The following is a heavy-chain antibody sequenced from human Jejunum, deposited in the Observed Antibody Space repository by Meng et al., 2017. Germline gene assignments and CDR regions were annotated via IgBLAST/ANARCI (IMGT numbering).Heavy chain of an antibody. D-gene: IGHD2-15*01. Sequence: VPLQESGPGLVEPSGTLSLTCAVSGASISSGYWWSWVRQPPGKGLEWIGEIHHGGDTNYNPSLKSRVTISVDKSNNQYSLRLTSVTAADTAMYYCARNGAYSADHWGQGTLVTVSS. CDR3: ARNGAYSADH. CDR1: GASISSGYW. CDR2: IHHGGDT. J-gene: IGHJ4*02. V-gene: IGHV4-4*02.